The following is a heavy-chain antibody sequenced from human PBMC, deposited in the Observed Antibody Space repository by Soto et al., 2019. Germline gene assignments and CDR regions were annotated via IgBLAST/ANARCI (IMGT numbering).Heavy chain of an antibody. Sequence: SVKVSCNASGVTFTSSAVRRGRQAGGERLEWIGWSVVRSGNTNYAQKFHERVTITSDISTSTAQMQLNPLRSEDTAVYSCAAERAYWPHSGSYYVDYWGQGTLVTVSS. CDR3: AAERAYWPHSGSYYVDY. J-gene: IGHJ4*02. CDR1: GVTFTSSA. V-gene: IGHV1-58*01. D-gene: IGHD1-26*01. CDR2: SVVRSGNT.